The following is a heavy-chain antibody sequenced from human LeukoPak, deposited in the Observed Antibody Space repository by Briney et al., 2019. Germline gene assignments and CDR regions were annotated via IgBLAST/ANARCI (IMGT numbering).Heavy chain of an antibody. CDR2: IYYSGST. CDR1: GGSISSYY. Sequence: SETLSLTCTVSGGSISSYYWSWIRQPPGKGLEWIGCIYYSGSTNYNPSLKSRVTISVDTSKNQFSLKLSSVTAADTAVYYCARDKHDAFDIWGQGTMVTVSS. J-gene: IGHJ3*02. V-gene: IGHV4-59*01. CDR3: ARDKHDAFDI.